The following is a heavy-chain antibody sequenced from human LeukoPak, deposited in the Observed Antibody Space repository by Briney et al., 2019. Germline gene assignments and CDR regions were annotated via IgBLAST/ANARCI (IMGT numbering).Heavy chain of an antibody. CDR3: ARDVDTPPYNWFDP. J-gene: IGHJ5*02. D-gene: IGHD2-15*01. CDR2: TNPSSGST. CDR1: GYTFTNYY. V-gene: IGHV1-46*01. Sequence: GASVKVSCKASGYTFTNYYMHWVRQAPGQGLEWMGITNPSSGSTNYGQKFQGRVTMTRDMSTSTVYMELASLRLDDTAVYYCARDVDTPPYNWFDPWGQGTLVTVSS.